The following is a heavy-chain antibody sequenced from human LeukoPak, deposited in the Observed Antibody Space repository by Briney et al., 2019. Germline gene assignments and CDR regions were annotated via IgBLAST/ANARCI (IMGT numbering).Heavy chain of an antibody. V-gene: IGHV3-48*03. D-gene: IGHD2-8*01. CDR1: GFSLRSSE. CDR2: INSADNVE. J-gene: IGHJ5*02. CDR3: ARDTVNGPFVISLDL. Sequence: GGSLRLSCAASGFSLRSSEMNWVRQAPGKGPEWVAHINSADNVEYYTDSVRGRFTMSRDNAKVLLYLQMNSLRDEDTAVYYCARDTVNGPFVISLDLWGQGVLVTVSS.